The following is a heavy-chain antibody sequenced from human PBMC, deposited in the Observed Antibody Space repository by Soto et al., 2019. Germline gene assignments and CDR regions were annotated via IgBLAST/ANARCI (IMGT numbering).Heavy chain of an antibody. CDR1: GGSISSGGYY. V-gene: IGHV4-31*03. J-gene: IGHJ5*02. CDR2: IYYSGST. D-gene: IGHD3-22*01. CDR3: ARRRSSGPPWFDP. Sequence: SETLSLTCTVSGGSISSGGYYWSWIRQHPGKGLEWIGYIYYSGSTYYNPSLKSRVTISVDTSKNQFSLKLSSVTAADTAVYYCARRRSSGPPWFDPWGQGTLVTVSS.